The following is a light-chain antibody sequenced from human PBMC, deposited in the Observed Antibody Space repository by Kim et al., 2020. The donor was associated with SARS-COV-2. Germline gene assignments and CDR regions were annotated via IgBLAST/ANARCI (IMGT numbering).Light chain of an antibody. CDR1: PSVGSS. V-gene: IGKV3-15*01. J-gene: IGKJ5*01. CDR3: QQYNHRLPIT. Sequence: SQVEETDPSCRASPSVGSSLAWYQQKPGQAPRPLLCCANTRATRIAARFSGRGAETEFTLTISSLQSEDFAVYYCQQYNHRLPITFGKGTRWRLN. CDR2: CAN.